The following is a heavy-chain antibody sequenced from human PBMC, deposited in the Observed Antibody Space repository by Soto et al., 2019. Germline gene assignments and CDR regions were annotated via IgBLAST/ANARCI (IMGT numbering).Heavy chain of an antibody. V-gene: IGHV4-39*01. CDR1: GGSISSSSYY. D-gene: IGHD5-12*01. CDR3: ARQTLWGGGYDESDAFDF. Sequence: PSETLSLTCTVSGGSISSSSYYWGWIRQPPGKGLEWIGSIFYSGSTYYNPSLKSRVTISVDTSKNQFSLKLSSVTAADTAVYYCARQTLWGGGYDESDAFDFWGQGTMVTVSS. J-gene: IGHJ3*01. CDR2: IFYSGST.